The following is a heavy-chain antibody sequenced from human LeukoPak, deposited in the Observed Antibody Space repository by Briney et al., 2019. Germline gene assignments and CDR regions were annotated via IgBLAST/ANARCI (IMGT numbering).Heavy chain of an antibody. J-gene: IGHJ4*02. CDR1: GGSISSYY. D-gene: IGHD6-13*01. CDR3: ARNLIPEQLVLNF. CDR2: IYYTGST. V-gene: IGHV4-59*01. Sequence: SETLSLTCTVSGGSISSYYWNWIRQAPGKGLEWIGYIYYTGSTNKNPSLKSRVTMSVDTSKNQFSLNLKSVTPEDTAVYYCARNLIPEQLVLNFWGQGILVTVSS.